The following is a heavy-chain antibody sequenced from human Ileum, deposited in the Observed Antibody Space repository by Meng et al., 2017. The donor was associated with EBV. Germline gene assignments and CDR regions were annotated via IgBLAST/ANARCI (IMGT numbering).Heavy chain of an antibody. CDR2: IYYSGST. CDR3: ARGYYDSSGYGYWYFDL. Sequence: VPRLVKPSTTPPLTCTVSGCSISSGDYYWSWIRQPPGKGLEWIGYIYYSGSTYYNPSLKSRVTISVDTSKNQFSLKLSSVTAADTAVYYCARGYYDSSGYGYWYFDLWGRGTLVTVSS. V-gene: IGHV4-30-4*01. D-gene: IGHD3-22*01. CDR1: GCSISSGDYY. J-gene: IGHJ2*01.